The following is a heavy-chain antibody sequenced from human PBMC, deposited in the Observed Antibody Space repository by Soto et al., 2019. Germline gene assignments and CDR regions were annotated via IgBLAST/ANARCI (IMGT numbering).Heavy chain of an antibody. J-gene: IGHJ3*02. V-gene: IGHV5-51*01. Sequence: PGESLKISCKGSGYSFTSYWIGWVRQMPGKGLEWMGIIYPGDSVTRYSPSFQGQVTISADKAISTAYMQWSSLRASDTAMYYSARDYDDILTGYPGPLDIWWQGTMLAVSS. CDR2: IYPGDSVT. D-gene: IGHD3-9*01. CDR1: GYSFTSYW. CDR3: ARDYDDILTGYPGPLDI.